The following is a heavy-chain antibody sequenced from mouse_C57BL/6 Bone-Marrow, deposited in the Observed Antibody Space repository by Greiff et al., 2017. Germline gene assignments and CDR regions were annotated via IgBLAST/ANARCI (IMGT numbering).Heavy chain of an antibody. CDR2: IYPGSGST. CDR1: GYTFTSYW. CDR3: ARGFYPMTGFDY. D-gene: IGHD6-5*01. J-gene: IGHJ2*01. Sequence: VQLQQSGAELVKPGASVKMSCKASGYTFTSYWITWVKQRPGQGLEWIGDIYPGSGSTNYNEKFKSKATLTVDTSSSTAYMQLSSLTSEDSAVYYCARGFYPMTGFDYWGQGTTLTVSS. V-gene: IGHV1-55*01.